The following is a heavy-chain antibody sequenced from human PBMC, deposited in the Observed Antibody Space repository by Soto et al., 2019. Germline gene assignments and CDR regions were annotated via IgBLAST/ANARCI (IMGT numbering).Heavy chain of an antibody. Sequence: GASVKVSCKASGYTFTSYYMHWVRQAPGQGLEWMGIINPSGGSTSYAQKFQGRVTMTRDTSTSTVYMELSSLRSEDTAVYYCARDGIIAARLRWFDPWGQGNLVTVS. V-gene: IGHV1-46*01. CDR1: GYTFTSYY. CDR3: ARDGIIAARLRWFDP. CDR2: INPSGGST. D-gene: IGHD6-6*01. J-gene: IGHJ5*02.